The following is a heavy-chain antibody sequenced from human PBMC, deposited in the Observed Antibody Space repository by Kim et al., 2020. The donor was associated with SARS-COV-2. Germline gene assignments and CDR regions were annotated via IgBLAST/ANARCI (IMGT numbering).Heavy chain of an antibody. CDR1: GFTFSSYA. V-gene: IGHV3-23*01. Sequence: GGSLRLSCAASGFTFSSYAMSWVRKAPGKGLEWVSAISGSGGSTSYANSVKGRFTISRDNSNNTLYLQMNSLRAEDTAVYYCSKDRTFYYDFWCVYDRPRYGMDVWGQGTTVTVSS. CDR2: ISGSGGST. CDR3: SKDRTFYYDFWCVYDRPRYGMDV. D-gene: IGHD3-3*01. J-gene: IGHJ6*02.